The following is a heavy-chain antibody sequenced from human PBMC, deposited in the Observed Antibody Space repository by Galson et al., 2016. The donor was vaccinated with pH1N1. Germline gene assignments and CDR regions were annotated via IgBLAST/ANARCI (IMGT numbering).Heavy chain of an antibody. V-gene: IGHV3-23*01. Sequence: SLRLSCAASGFIFSSYAMTWVRQAPGTGPEWVSAISAASTRTYYPDSVTGRFIISRDNSKNTLYLQMNSLRAEDTAEYYCAKGGRVGTEGYYYALDVWGQGTTVIVSS. D-gene: IGHD1/OR15-1a*01. CDR1: GFIFSSYA. J-gene: IGHJ6*02. CDR2: ISAASTRT. CDR3: AKGGRVGTEGYYYALDV.